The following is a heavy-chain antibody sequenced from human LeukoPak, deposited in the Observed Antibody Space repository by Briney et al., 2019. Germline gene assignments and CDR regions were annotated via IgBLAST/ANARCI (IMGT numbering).Heavy chain of an antibody. V-gene: IGHV1-8*01. CDR2: MNPNSGNT. D-gene: IGHD3-16*01. Sequence: GASVKVSCKASGYTFTSYDINWVRQAPGQGLEWMGWMNPNSGNTGYAQKFQGRVTMTRNTSISTAYMELSSLRSEDTAVYYCARITFVGPYYYGMDVWGQGTTVTVSS. J-gene: IGHJ6*02. CDR3: ARITFVGPYYYGMDV. CDR1: GYTFTSYD.